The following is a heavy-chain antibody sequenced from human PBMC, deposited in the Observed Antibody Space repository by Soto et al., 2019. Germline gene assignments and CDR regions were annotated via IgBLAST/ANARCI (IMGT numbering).Heavy chain of an antibody. V-gene: IGHV1-46*01. CDR2: INPSGGTT. CDR1: GYIFTSYY. CDR3: ARGPATAPDAY. Sequence: GASVKVSCKTSGYIFTSYYIHWVRQAPGQGLEWMGIINPSGGTTTYAQKFQGRVTMTRDTSTSTVYMELSSLRSEDTAVYYCARGPATAPDAYWGRGTLVTSPQ. J-gene: IGHJ4*02. D-gene: IGHD2-2*01.